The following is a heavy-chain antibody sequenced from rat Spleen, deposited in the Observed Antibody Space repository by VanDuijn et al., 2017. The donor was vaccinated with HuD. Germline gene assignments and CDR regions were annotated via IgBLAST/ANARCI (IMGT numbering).Heavy chain of an antibody. CDR3: TTRPYYSSLNWFPY. Sequence: EVQLVESGGGLVQPGRSLKLSCAASGFTFNNYGMAWVRQVPTKGLEWVASISYDGGGTYYRDSVKGRFTISRDNTKSSLYLQMDSLRSEDTATYYCTTRPYYSSLNWFPYWGQGTLVTVSS. V-gene: IGHV5-29*01. CDR1: GFTFNNYG. D-gene: IGHD1-2*01. J-gene: IGHJ3*01. CDR2: ISYDGGGT.